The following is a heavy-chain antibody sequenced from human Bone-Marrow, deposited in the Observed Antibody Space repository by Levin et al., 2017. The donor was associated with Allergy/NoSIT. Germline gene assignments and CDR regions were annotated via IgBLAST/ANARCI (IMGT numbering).Heavy chain of an antibody. CDR1: GGSINSGAYY. J-gene: IGHJ4*02. CDR2: IYYSGNT. V-gene: IGHV4-31*03. CDR3: ASDRRGMGYFDY. Sequence: LRLSCTVSGGSINSGAYYWSWIRQHPGKGLEWIGYIYYSGNTYYNPSLKSRVTISVDTSQNQFSLNLASVTAADTAIYYCASDRRGMGYFDYWGQGTLVTVSS. D-gene: IGHD3-16*01.